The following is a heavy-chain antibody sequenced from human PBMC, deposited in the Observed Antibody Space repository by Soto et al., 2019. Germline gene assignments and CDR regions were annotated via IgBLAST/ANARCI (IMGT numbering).Heavy chain of an antibody. J-gene: IGHJ4*02. Sequence: EVQLVESGGGLVQPGGSLRLSCAASGFTFSSYWMHWVRQAPGKGLVWVSRINSDGSSTSYADSEKGRFTISRDNAKNTLYLQMNSLRAEDTAVYYCVGTRYGWDFDYWGQGTLVTVSS. D-gene: IGHD1-7*01. CDR2: INSDGSST. CDR3: VGTRYGWDFDY. V-gene: IGHV3-74*01. CDR1: GFTFSSYW.